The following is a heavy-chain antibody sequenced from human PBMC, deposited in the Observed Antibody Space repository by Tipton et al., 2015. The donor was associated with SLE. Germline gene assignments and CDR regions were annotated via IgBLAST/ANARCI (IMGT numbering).Heavy chain of an antibody. V-gene: IGHV4-39*01. CDR2: VSYTGST. J-gene: IGHJ5*02. D-gene: IGHD5/OR15-5a*01. CDR1: GDSITRSNNY. CDR3: ARVDDFPTTWRFDP. Sequence: TLSLTCTVSGDSITRSNNYWGWIRQPPRKGLEWIGSVSYTGSTFYNPSLKSPVSISVDTSKNQFSLKLSSVTAADTAVYYCARVDDFPTTWRFDPWGQGTLVTVSS.